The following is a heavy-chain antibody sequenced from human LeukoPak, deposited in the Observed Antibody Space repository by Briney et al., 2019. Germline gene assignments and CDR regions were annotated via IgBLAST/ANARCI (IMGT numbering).Heavy chain of an antibody. V-gene: IGHV3-21*03. CDR1: GFSFSSYN. CDR2: ITSSSNYI. Sequence: AGTLCLSCAASGFSFSSYNLNWIRQPPGKGLEWVSSITSSSNYIYYADSVKGRFTIARDNAKSSLYLQMNSLRAEDTTGYCRASDFRDYGAGSYWVIDYSGQGALVTVS. CDR3: ASDFRDYGAGSYWVIDY. J-gene: IGHJ4*02. D-gene: IGHD3-10*01.